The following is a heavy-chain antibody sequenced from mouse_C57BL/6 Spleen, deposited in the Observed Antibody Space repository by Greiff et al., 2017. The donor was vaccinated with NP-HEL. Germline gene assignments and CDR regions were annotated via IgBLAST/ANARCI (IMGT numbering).Heavy chain of an antibody. CDR3: ARKGTTVVAPYAMDY. CDR2: IWSGGST. D-gene: IGHD1-1*01. V-gene: IGHV2-2*01. CDR1: GFSLTSYG. J-gene: IGHJ4*01. Sequence: VQLVESGPGLVQPSQSLSITCTVSGFSLTSYGVHWVRQSPGKGLEWLGVIWSGGSTDYNAAFISRLSISKDNSKSQVFFKMNSLQADDTAIYYCARKGTTVVAPYAMDYWGQGTSVTVSS.